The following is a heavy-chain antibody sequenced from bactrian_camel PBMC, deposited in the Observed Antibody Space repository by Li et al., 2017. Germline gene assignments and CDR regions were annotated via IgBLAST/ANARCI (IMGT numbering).Heavy chain of an antibody. Sequence: QVQLVESGGGSVQAGGSLRLACAVSDNVSNYYMALFRQAPGKEREGVAAIDKAGSPTYTDSVMGRFTISKDNVKNTLYLQMNSLKPEDTAMYYCAARGPYCYTKLSVADFTYWGQGTQVTV. J-gene: IGHJ6*01. V-gene: IGHV3S53*01. CDR1: DNVSNYY. D-gene: IGHD2*01. CDR2: IDKAGSP. CDR3: AARGPYCYTKLSVADFTY.